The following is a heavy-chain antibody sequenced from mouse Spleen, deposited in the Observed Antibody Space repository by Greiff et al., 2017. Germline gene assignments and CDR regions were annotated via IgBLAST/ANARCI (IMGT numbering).Heavy chain of an antibody. CDR3: ARERTWYFDV. CDR2: INPSTGGT. Sequence: VQLQQSGPELVKPGASVKISCKASGYSFTGYYMNWVKQSPEKSLEWIGEINPSTGGTTYNQKFKAKATLTVDKSSSTAYMQLKSLTSEDSAVYYCARERTWYFDVWGAGTTVTVSS. V-gene: IGHV1-42*01. CDR1: GYSFTGYY. J-gene: IGHJ1*01.